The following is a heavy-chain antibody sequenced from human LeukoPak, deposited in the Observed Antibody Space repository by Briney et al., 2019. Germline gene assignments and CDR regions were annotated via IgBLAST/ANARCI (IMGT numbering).Heavy chain of an antibody. CDR2: FSAYNGNT. CDR3: ARVDYYDSSGYYYLFDY. V-gene: IGHV1-18*01. D-gene: IGHD3-22*01. Sequence: GASVKVSCKASGYTFTSYGISWVRQAPGQGLEWMGWFSAYNGNTNYAQKLQGRVTMTTDTSTSTAYMELRSLRSDDTAVYYCARVDYYDSSGYYYLFDYWGQGTLVTVSS. CDR1: GYTFTSYG. J-gene: IGHJ4*02.